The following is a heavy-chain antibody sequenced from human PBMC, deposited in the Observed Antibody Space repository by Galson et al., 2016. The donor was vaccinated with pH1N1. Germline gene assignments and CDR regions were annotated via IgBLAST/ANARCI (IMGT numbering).Heavy chain of an antibody. CDR1: GFTFSNYE. V-gene: IGHV3-48*03. CDR3: ARDRGLANPDALDL. J-gene: IGHJ3*01. Sequence: SLRLSCAASGFTFSNYEMNWVRQAPGKGLEWVSYISRGGSSIYYADSVKGRFTISRDNAKNSLYLQMSSLRGEDSAVYYCARDRGLANPDALDLWGQGTMVTVSS. CDR2: ISRGGSSI. D-gene: IGHD5-12*01.